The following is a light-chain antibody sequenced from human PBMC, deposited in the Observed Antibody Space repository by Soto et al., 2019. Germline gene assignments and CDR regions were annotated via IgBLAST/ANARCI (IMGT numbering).Light chain of an antibody. CDR3: QQYGHSPLT. CDR1: QSVRSNF. CDR2: GAS. J-gene: IGKJ4*01. Sequence: DIVLTQSPGTLSLSPGERATLSCTASQSVRSNFLAWYRQRPGQAPRLLIYGASSRAAGTPYRFSGSGSGTDFTLTISRLEPEDFAVFYCQQYGHSPLTVGGGTKVEIK. V-gene: IGKV3-20*01.